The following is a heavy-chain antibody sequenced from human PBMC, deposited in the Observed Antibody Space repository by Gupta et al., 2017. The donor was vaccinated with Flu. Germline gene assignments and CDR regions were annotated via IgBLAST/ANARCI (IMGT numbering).Heavy chain of an antibody. CDR3: ARGRSCGGDCYYFDF. J-gene: IGHJ4*02. CDR1: GYSFTSYE. Sequence: QVHLVQSGAEVKKPGASVKVSCNASGYSFTSYEVHWVRQAPGQGLEWMGVINPYGGSTGYSQEFQGRETLTSDTSTSTVYMELSSLRSEDSAIYYCARGRSCGGDCYYFDFWGQGTLVTVAS. V-gene: IGHV1-46*01. CDR2: INPYGGST. D-gene: IGHD2-21*01.